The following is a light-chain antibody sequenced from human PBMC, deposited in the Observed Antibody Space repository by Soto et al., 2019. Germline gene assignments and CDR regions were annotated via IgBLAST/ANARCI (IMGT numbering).Light chain of an antibody. V-gene: IGKV1-39*01. J-gene: IGKJ3*01. CDR2: AAS. Sequence: DIPMTQSPSSLSASVGDRVNITCRASQSISSYLNWYQQKPGKAPKLLVYAASRLQSGVPSRFSGTGSGTDLTLTISSLQPEEFVNYYCQQSFRTPFTLVPVKKLDIK. CDR1: QSISSY. CDR3: QQSFRTPFT.